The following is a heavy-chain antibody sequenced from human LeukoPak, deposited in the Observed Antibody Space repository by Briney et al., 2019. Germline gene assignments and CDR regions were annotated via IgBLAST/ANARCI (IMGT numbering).Heavy chain of an antibody. J-gene: IGHJ4*02. CDR1: VGSISSGGYY. D-gene: IGHD5-12*01. CDR3: ARGGSGYSGYAVDY. Sequence: SETLSLTCTVSVGSISSGGYYWSWIRQHPGKGLEWIGYIYYSGSTYYNPSLKSRVTISVDTSKNQFSLKLSSVTAADTAVYYCARGGSGYSGYAVDYWGQGTLVTVSS. V-gene: IGHV4-31*03. CDR2: IYYSGST.